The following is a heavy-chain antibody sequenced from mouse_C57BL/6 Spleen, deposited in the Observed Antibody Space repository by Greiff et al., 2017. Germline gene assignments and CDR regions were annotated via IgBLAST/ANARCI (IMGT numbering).Heavy chain of an antibody. J-gene: IGHJ3*01. Sequence: DVKLVESGGGLVQPGGSLKLSCAASGFTFSDYYMYWVRQTPEKRLEWVAYISNGGGSTYYPDNVKGRFTISRDNAKNTLYLQMSRLKSEDTAMYYCARALYYGSSPFACWGKGALVTVAA. V-gene: IGHV5-12*01. CDR2: ISNGGGST. D-gene: IGHD1-1*01. CDR1: GFTFSDYY. CDR3: ARALYYGSSPFAC.